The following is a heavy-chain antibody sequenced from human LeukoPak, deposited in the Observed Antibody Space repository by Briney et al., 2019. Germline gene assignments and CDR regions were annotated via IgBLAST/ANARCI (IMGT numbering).Heavy chain of an antibody. CDR1: GGTFSSYA. D-gene: IGHD1-1*01. CDR2: IIPIFGTA. Sequence: ASVKVSCKASGGTFSSYAFSWVRQAPGQGLEWMGGIIPIFGTANYAQKFQGRVTITTDESTSTAYMELSSLRSEDTAVYYCARALQQDDAFDIWGQGTMVTVSS. J-gene: IGHJ3*02. V-gene: IGHV1-69*05. CDR3: ARALQQDDAFDI.